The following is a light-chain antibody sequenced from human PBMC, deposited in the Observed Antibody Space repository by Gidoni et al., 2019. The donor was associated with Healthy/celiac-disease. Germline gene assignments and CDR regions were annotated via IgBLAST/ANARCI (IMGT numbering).Light chain of an antibody. V-gene: IGKV1-5*03. CDR2: KAS. CDR3: KQYNSYSYT. Sequence: DIQMTRSPSTLSASVGDRVTITCRASQSISSWLAWYQQKPGKAPKLLIYKASSLESGVPSRFSGSGSGTEFTLTISSLQPDDFATYYCKQYNSYSYTFGQGTKLEIK. CDR1: QSISSW. J-gene: IGKJ2*01.